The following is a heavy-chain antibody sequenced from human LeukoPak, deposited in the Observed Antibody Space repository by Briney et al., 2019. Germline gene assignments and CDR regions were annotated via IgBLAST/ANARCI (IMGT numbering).Heavy chain of an antibody. Sequence: SETLSLTCTVSGGSISSYYWSWIRQPPGKGLEWIGYIYYSGSTNYNPSLKSRVTISVDTSKNQFSLKLSSVTAVDTAVYYCALARGSGSYRLDYWGQGTLVTVSS. J-gene: IGHJ4*02. CDR1: GGSISSYY. V-gene: IGHV4-59*01. CDR2: IYYSGST. D-gene: IGHD3-10*01. CDR3: ALARGSGSYRLDY.